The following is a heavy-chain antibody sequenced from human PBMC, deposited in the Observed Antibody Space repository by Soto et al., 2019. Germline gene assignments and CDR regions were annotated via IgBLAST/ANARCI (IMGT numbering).Heavy chain of an antibody. D-gene: IGHD3-9*01. V-gene: IGHV3-7*01. CDR2: IKQDGSEK. CDR1: GFTFSSYW. CDR3: AGVGWGSRYFGWGGGVDH. J-gene: IGHJ4*02. Sequence: GGSLRLSCAASGFTFSSYWMSWVRQAPGKGLEWVANIKQDGSEKYYVDSVKGRFTISRDNAKNSLYLQMNSLGAEDRVVYYCAGVGWGSRYFGWGGGVDHWGQGTLVTVSS.